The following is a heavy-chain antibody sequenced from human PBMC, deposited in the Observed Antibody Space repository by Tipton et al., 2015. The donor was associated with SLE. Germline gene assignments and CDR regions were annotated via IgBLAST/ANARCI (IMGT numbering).Heavy chain of an antibody. CDR2: IYYSGST. J-gene: IGHJ4*02. D-gene: IGHD3-22*01. V-gene: IGHV4-59*07. CDR1: GGSISGYY. Sequence: TLSLTCTVSGGSISGYYWSWIRQPPGKGLEWIGYIYYSGSTNYNPSLKSRVTISVDTSKNQFSLKLSSVTAADTAVYYCARTPVDYYDSSGYPLGFDYWGQGTLVTVSS. CDR3: ARTPVDYYDSSGYPLGFDY.